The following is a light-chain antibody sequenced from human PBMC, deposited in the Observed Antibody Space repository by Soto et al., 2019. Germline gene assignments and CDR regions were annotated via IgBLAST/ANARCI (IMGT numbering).Light chain of an antibody. J-gene: IGKJ4*01. Sequence: DIQLTQSPSSLSASVVDRFTITCRASQGLSSYCALYQQKPGKAPQLLIYAVSTLQSVVPSRFSGSASGTVFIPTFSSLQPENIATYYGQKLNNYWCTSGGGTKVQIK. CDR2: AVS. CDR3: QKLNNYWCT. CDR1: QGLSSY. V-gene: IGKV1-9*01.